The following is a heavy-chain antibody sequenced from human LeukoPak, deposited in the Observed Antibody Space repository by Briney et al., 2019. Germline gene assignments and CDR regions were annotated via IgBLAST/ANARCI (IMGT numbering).Heavy chain of an antibody. Sequence: PSETLSLTCTVSGRSVSSGSYYWSWIRQPPGKGLEWIGYIYYSGSTNYNPSLKSRVTISVDTSKNQFSLKLSSVTAADAAVHYCARVVVPAAIEGSWFDPWGQGTLVTVSS. J-gene: IGHJ5*02. D-gene: IGHD2-2*02. V-gene: IGHV4-61*01. CDR1: GRSVSSGSYY. CDR3: ARVVVPAAIEGSWFDP. CDR2: IYYSGST.